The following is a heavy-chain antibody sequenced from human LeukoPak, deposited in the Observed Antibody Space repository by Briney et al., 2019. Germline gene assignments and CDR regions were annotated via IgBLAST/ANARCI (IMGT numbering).Heavy chain of an antibody. J-gene: IGHJ4*02. V-gene: IGHV3-74*01. D-gene: IGHD3-22*01. CDR2: INSDGSST. CDR3: ARAPSYDSSGPLGY. Sequence: GGSLRLSCAAPGFTFSSYWMHWVRQAPGKGLVWVSRINSDGSSTSYADSVKGRFTISRDNAKNTLYLQMNSLRAEDTAVYYCARAPSYDSSGPLGYWGQGTLVTVSS. CDR1: GFTFSSYW.